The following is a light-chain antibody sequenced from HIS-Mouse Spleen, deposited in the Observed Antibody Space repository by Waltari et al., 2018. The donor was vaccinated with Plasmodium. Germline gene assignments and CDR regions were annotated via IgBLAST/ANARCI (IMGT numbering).Light chain of an antibody. J-gene: IGLJ2*01. CDR3: SSYTSSSTLV. CDR2: DVS. CDR1: SSAVGAYNY. V-gene: IGLV2-14*03. Sequence: QSALTQPASVSGSPGQSITIPCTGTSSAVGAYNYVSWYQQHPGKAPKLMIYDVSNRPSGVSNRFSGSKSGNTASLTISGLQAEDEADYYCSSYTSSSTLVFGGGTKLTVL.